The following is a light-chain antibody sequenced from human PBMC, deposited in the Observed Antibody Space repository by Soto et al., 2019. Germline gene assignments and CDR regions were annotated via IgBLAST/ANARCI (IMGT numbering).Light chain of an antibody. CDR1: QSVRDN. Sequence: EIVLTQSPGILSLSPGERASLSCGASQSVRDNLAWYQQKPGQAPRLLIYRASIRATGVPARFSGSGSGTEFTLTISGLQSEDVSIYFCQHYNFWPHSFGQGTKVDIK. CDR3: QHYNFWPHS. CDR2: RAS. J-gene: IGKJ2*01. V-gene: IGKV3-15*01.